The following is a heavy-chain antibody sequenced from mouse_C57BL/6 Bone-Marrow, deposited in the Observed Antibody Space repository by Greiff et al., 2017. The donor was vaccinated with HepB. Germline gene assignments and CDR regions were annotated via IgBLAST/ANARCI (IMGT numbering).Heavy chain of an antibody. D-gene: IGHD3-2*02. CDR3: ARRAAQATPFAY. Sequence: LVESGAELARPGASVKLSCKASGYTFTSYGISWVKQRTGQGLEWIGEIYPRSGNTYYNEKFKGKATLTADKSSSTAYMELRSLTSEDSAVYFCARRAAQATPFAYWGQGTLVTVSA. J-gene: IGHJ3*01. CDR1: GYTFTSYG. V-gene: IGHV1-81*01. CDR2: IYPRSGNT.